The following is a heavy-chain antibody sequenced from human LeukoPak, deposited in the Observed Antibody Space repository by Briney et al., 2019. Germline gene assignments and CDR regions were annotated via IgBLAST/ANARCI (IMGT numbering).Heavy chain of an antibody. CDR3: ARGPHSSGWYSFDY. V-gene: IGHV4-4*07. J-gene: IGHJ4*02. CDR1: GGSISSYY. Sequence: SETLSLTCTASGGSISSYYWSWIRQPAGKGLEWIGRIYTSGSTTYNPSLKSRVTLSVDTSKNQFSLKVTSVTAADTAVYYCARGPHSSGWYSFDYWGQGTLVTVSS. CDR2: IYTSGST. D-gene: IGHD6-19*01.